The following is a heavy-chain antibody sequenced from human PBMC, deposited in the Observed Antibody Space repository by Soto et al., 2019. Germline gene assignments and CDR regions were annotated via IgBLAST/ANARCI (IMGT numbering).Heavy chain of an antibody. J-gene: IGHJ6*02. Sequence: SETLSLTCTVSGGSISSDYWSWIRQPAGKGLEWIGRIYTSGSTNYNPSLKSRVTMSVDTSKNQFSLKLSSVTAADTAVYYCARDSGPYYDFWSGYPPQLSWYYYGMDVWGQGTTVTVSS. V-gene: IGHV4-4*07. CDR2: IYTSGST. CDR3: ARDSGPYYDFWSGYPPQLSWYYYGMDV. CDR1: GGSISSDY. D-gene: IGHD3-3*01.